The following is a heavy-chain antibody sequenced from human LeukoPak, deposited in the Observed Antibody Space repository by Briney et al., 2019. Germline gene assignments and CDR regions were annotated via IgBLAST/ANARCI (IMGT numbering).Heavy chain of an antibody. V-gene: IGHV4-59*08. J-gene: IGHJ4*02. CDR1: GDSISSYY. CDR3: ARHYPYGSGSYWPFYFDY. CDR2: IYYSGST. D-gene: IGHD3-10*01. Sequence: SETLSLTCTVSGDSISSYYWSWTRQPPGKGLEWIGYIYYSGSTNYNPSLKSRVTISVDTSKNQFSLKLSSVTAADTGVYYCARHYPYGSGSYWPFYFDYWGQGTLVTVSS.